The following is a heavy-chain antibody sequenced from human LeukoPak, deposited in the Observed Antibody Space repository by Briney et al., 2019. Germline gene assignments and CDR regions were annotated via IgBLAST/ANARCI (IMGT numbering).Heavy chain of an antibody. V-gene: IGHV4-34*01. Sequence: SETLSLTCAVYGGSFSGYYWSWIRQPPGKGLEWIGEINHSGRTNYNPSLKSRVTISVDTSKNQFSLRLSSVTAADTAVYYCARVPDYDFWSGYYTSLYFDYWGQGTLVTVSS. CDR1: GGSFSGYY. D-gene: IGHD3-3*01. J-gene: IGHJ4*02. CDR3: ARVPDYDFWSGYYTSLYFDY. CDR2: INHSGRT.